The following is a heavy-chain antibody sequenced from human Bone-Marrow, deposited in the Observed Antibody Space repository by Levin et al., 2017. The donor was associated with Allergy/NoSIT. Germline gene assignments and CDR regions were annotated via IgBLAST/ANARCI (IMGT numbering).Heavy chain of an antibody. D-gene: IGHD5/OR15-5a*01. J-gene: IGHJ6*02. CDR3: ARSHVYAHYRWNKQYFYYGLDV. CDR1: GFRLSDFW. CDR2: MKEDGTER. Sequence: PGGSLRLSCATSGFRLSDFWMTWVRQAPGKGLEWVANMKEDGTERYYLDSVKGRFTISRDNAKNSLYLELNSLRVEDSAVYFCARSHVYAHYRWNKQYFYYGLDVWGQGTTVTVSS. V-gene: IGHV3-7*01.